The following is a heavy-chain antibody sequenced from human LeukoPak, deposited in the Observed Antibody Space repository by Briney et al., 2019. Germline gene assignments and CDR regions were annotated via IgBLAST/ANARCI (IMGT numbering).Heavy chain of an antibody. V-gene: IGHV3-49*04. CDR2: IRSEIYGGTA. CDR1: GCSFGDYA. CDR3: TRGDTVPNAKYYSDS. J-gene: IGHJ4*02. Sequence: GGSLRLSCTASGCSFGDYAINWVRQAPGKGLEWVGLIRSEIYGGTAVYAASVGGRFTVSRDDPTTTAYLQMNSLKTEDTAVYFCTRGDTVPNAKYYSDSWGQGTLVTVSS. D-gene: IGHD2-8*01.